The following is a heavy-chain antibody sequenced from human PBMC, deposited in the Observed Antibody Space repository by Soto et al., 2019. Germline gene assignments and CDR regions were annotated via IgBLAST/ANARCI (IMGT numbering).Heavy chain of an antibody. J-gene: IGHJ4*02. CDR3: ARGMSGDLTWALY. D-gene: IGHD3-3*01. CDR1: GGSVSSGSYY. Sequence: SETLSLTCTVSGGSVSSGSYYWNWIRQPPGKGLEWIGYIFYSGSTTYNPSLKSRVTISVDTSKNQFSLKLSSVTAADTAVYYCARGMSGDLTWALYWGQGTLVTVS. V-gene: IGHV4-61*01. CDR2: IFYSGST.